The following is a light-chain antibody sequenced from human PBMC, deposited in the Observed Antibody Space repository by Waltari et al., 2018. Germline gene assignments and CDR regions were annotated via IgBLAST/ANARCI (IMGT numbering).Light chain of an antibody. CDR3: SSYAGSNNWV. Sequence: QSALTPPPSASGSPGQSVTISCTGTRSDVGRYNYVSWYQQHPGKAPKFLIYEVSKRPSGVPDRFSGSKSGNAASLTVSGLQAEDEADYYCSSYAGSNNWVFGGGTKLTVL. J-gene: IGLJ3*02. CDR1: RSDVGRYNY. CDR2: EVS. V-gene: IGLV2-8*01.